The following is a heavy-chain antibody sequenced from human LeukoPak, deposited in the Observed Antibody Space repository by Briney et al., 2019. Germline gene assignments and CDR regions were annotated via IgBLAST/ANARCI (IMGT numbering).Heavy chain of an antibody. D-gene: IGHD3-22*01. CDR3: ARGPNYYDSSVYYFDY. Sequence: GGCLRLSCAASGFTVSSNYMSWVRQAPGKGLEWVSVIYSGGSTYYADSVKGRFTISRHNSKNTLYLQMNSLRAEDTAVYYCARGPNYYDSSVYYFDYWGQGTLVTVSS. V-gene: IGHV3-53*04. J-gene: IGHJ4*02. CDR2: IYSGGST. CDR1: GFTVSSNY.